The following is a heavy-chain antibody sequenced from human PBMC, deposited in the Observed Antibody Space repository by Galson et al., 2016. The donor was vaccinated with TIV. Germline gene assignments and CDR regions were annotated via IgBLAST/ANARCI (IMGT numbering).Heavy chain of an antibody. CDR3: ARGSVSGYSYGTGTYYHYFAMAV. CDR1: GESFRGHY. CDR2: INHDGTT. D-gene: IGHD5-18*01. V-gene: IGHV4-34*01. J-gene: IGHJ6*02. Sequence: LSLTCKLRGESFRGHYWTWIRQTPGKGLEWIGQINHDGTTNYNPSLRGRITVSEDTSKNQSSPNLNSVTAADTAVYYCARGSVSGYSYGTGTYYHYFAMAVWGQGTTVTVSS.